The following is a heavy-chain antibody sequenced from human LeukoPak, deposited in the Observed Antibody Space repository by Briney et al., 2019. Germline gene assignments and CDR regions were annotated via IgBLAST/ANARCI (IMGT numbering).Heavy chain of an antibody. Sequence: PGRSLRLSCAASGFNFDDYSMHWIRQAPGKGLEWVSGISWNSGSADYADSVKGRFTISRDNAKNSLYLQMNSLRTEDTALYYCAKDRTYSGYDALDYWGQGTLVTVSS. CDR1: GFNFDDYS. J-gene: IGHJ4*02. D-gene: IGHD5-12*01. CDR2: ISWNSGSA. V-gene: IGHV3-9*01. CDR3: AKDRTYSGYDALDY.